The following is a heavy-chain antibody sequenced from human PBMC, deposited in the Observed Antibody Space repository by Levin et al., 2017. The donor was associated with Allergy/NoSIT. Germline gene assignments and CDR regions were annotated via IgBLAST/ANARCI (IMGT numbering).Heavy chain of an antibody. CDR3: ARIIRGVVPAFDI. D-gene: IGHD3-10*01. V-gene: IGHV2-70*01. CDR2: IDWDGDT. J-gene: IGHJ3*02. Sequence: SGPTLVKPTQTLTLTCTPSGFSVSTSGMSVGWIRQPPGKALEWLALIDWDGDTYYSASLKTRPTVSRDTSKNQVVLVVTNMDPVDTATYYCARIIRGVVPAFDIWGQGTTVTVSP. CDR1: GFSVSTSGMS.